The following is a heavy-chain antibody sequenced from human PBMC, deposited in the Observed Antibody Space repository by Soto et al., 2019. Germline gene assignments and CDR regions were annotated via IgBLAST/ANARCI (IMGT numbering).Heavy chain of an antibody. D-gene: IGHD6-19*01. J-gene: IGHJ5*02. Sequence: GGSLRLSCAASGFTFSNAWMSWVRQAPGKGLEWVGRIKSKTDGGTTDYAAPVKGRFTISRDDSKNTLYLQMNSLKTEDTAVYYCITDLLAVAGINWFDPWGQGTLVTVSS. V-gene: IGHV3-15*01. CDR3: ITDLLAVAGINWFDP. CDR1: GFTFSNAW. CDR2: IKSKTDGGTT.